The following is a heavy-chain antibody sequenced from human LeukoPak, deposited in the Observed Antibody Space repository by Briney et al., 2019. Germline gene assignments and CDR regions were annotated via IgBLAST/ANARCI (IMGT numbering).Heavy chain of an antibody. Sequence: PGGSLRLSCAASGFTFSSYAMSWVRQAPGKGLEWVSAISGSGGSTYYADSVKGRFTISRDNSKNTLYLQMNSLRAEDTAVYYCAKDPDSYGSGSPHDWFDLGGQGTPVTVSS. V-gene: IGHV3-23*01. D-gene: IGHD3-10*01. CDR3: AKDPDSYGSGSPHDWFDL. CDR2: ISGSGGST. J-gene: IGHJ5*02. CDR1: GFTFSSYA.